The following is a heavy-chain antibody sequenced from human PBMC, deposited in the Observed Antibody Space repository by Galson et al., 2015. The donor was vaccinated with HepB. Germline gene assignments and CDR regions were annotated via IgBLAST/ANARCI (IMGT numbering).Heavy chain of an antibody. CDR1: VSTFSSYA. Sequence: SLRLSCAASVSTFSSYAMSWVRQAPGKGLEWVSAISGSGRTTYYADSVKGRFTISRDNSNNTLYLQMNSLRADDTAVYYCAKDDRYWGSPFDYWGQGTLVTVSS. V-gene: IGHV3-23*01. J-gene: IGHJ4*02. D-gene: IGHD7-27*01. CDR3: AKDDRYWGSPFDY. CDR2: ISGSGRTT.